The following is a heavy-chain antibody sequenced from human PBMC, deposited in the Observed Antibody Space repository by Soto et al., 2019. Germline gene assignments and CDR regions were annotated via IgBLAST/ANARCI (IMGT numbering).Heavy chain of an antibody. Sequence: SETLSLTCAVYVGSFSGYYWSWIRQPPGKGLEWIGEINHSGGTNYNPSLKSRVTISVDTSKNQFSLKLSSVTAADTAVYYCARGATMVRGVIIPHYYYYYMDVWGKGTTVT. V-gene: IGHV4-34*01. D-gene: IGHD3-10*01. CDR3: ARGATMVRGVIIPHYYYYYMDV. J-gene: IGHJ6*03. CDR1: VGSFSGYY. CDR2: INHSGGT.